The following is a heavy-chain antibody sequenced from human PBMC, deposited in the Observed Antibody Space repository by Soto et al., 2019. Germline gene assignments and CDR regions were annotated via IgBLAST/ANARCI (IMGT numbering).Heavy chain of an antibody. J-gene: IGHJ4*02. D-gene: IGHD3-10*01. Sequence: HPGGSLRLSCAASDFDFSSYGIHWVRQAPGKGLEWVAASSYDGRETFYADSAKGRFTVSKEMSKNTAFLQMNALRHEDTAVYFCARDSGWPILNFDNWGQGTPVTV. CDR3: ARDSGWPILNFDN. CDR2: SSYDGRET. CDR1: DFDFSSYG. V-gene: IGHV3-30*03.